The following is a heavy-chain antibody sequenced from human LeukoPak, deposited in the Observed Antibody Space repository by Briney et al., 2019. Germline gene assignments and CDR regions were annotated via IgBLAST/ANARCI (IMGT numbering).Heavy chain of an antibody. D-gene: IGHD3-10*01. CDR2: INHSGST. J-gene: IGHJ4*02. CDR1: GGSFSGYY. V-gene: IGHV4-34*01. CDR3: ARAPYYYYGSGSYVDY. Sequence: SETLSLTCAVYGGSFSGYYWSWICQPPGKGLEWIGEINHSGSTNYNPSLKSRVTISVDTSKNQFSLKLSSVTAADTAVYYCARAPYYYYGSGSYVDYWGQGTLVTVSS.